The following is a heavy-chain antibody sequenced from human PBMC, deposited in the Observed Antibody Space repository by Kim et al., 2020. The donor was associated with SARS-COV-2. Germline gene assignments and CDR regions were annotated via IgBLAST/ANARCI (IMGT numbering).Heavy chain of an antibody. CDR3: ARDRTGTPNWFDP. Sequence: SETLSLTCTVSGGSISSGGYYWSWIRQHPGKGLEWIGYIYYSGSTYYNPSLKSRVTISVDTSKNQFSLKLSSVTAADTAVYYCARDRTGTPNWFDPWGQGTLVTVSS. D-gene: IGHD1-1*01. V-gene: IGHV4-31*03. CDR1: GGSISSGGYY. J-gene: IGHJ5*02. CDR2: IYYSGST.